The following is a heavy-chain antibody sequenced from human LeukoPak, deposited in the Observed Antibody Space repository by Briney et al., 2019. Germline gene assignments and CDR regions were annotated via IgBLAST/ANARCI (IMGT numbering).Heavy chain of an antibody. CDR3: ARDYDFWSGSYFDY. V-gene: IGHV4-4*07. Sequence: PSETLSLTCAVYGGSISSYYWSWIRQPAGKGLGWIGRIFTSGSTNYNPSLKGRVTMSVDMSNNQFSLKLSSVTAADTAVYYCARDYDFWSGSYFDYWGQGSLVTVSS. CDR2: IFTSGST. J-gene: IGHJ4*02. CDR1: GGSISSYY. D-gene: IGHD3-3*01.